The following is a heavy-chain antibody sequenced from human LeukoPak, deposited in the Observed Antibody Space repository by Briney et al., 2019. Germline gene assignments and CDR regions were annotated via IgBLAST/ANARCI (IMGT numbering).Heavy chain of an antibody. D-gene: IGHD6-19*01. CDR2: IKQGGSEK. J-gene: IGHJ3*02. Sequence: PGGSLRLSCAASGFTFSSYWMSWVRQAPGKGLEWVANIKQGGSEKYYVDSVKGRFTISRDNAKNSLYLQMNSLRAEDTAVYYCARSGWYSFDAFDIWGQGTMVTVSS. CDR3: ARSGWYSFDAFDI. V-gene: IGHV3-7*01. CDR1: GFTFSSYW.